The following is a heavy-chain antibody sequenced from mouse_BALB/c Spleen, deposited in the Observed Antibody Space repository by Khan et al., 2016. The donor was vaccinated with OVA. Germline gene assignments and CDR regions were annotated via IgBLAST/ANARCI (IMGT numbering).Heavy chain of an antibody. Sequence: EVHLVESGGDLVKPGGSLKLSCAASGFTFSSYSLSWVRQIPDKRLEWVATMSSGGDYTYYPDGLKGRFTISRDNSKTTLYLQMSSLKSEDTASFCGRSHLTGSFAFWGQGTLVTVSA. J-gene: IGHJ3*01. CDR3: RSHLTGSFAF. CDR1: GFTFSSYS. V-gene: IGHV5-6*01. CDR2: MSSGGDYT.